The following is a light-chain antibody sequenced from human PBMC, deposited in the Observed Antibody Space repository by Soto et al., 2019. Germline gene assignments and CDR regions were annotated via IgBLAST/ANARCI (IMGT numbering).Light chain of an antibody. J-gene: IGKJ2*01. V-gene: IGKV3-11*01. Sequence: EVVLTQSPATLSLTPGERATLSCRASQTVGGHFAWYQQKPGQAPRLLISETSNRATGIPGRFSGSGSGTDVTLTISSLEPEDSAVYYCQQYGSSPPYTFGQGTKVDI. CDR1: QTVGGH. CDR2: ETS. CDR3: QQYGSSPPYT.